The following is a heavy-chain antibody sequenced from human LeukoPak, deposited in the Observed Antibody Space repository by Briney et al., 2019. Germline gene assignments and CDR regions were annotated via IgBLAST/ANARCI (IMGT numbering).Heavy chain of an antibody. V-gene: IGHV4-39*01. CDR2: IYYSGST. CDR1: GGSISSSSYY. Sequence: TSETLSLTCTVSGGSISSSSYYWGWIRQPPGKGLEWIGSIYYSGSTYYNPSLKSRVTISVDTSKNQFSLKLSSVTAADTAVYYCARRNPYFDYWGQGTLVTVSS. D-gene: IGHD1-14*01. J-gene: IGHJ4*02. CDR3: ARRNPYFDY.